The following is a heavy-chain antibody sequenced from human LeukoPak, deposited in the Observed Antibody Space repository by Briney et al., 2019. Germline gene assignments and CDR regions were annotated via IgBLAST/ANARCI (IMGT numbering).Heavy chain of an antibody. D-gene: IGHD3-16*02. CDR3: ARTLGWASSRYPFDG. J-gene: IGHJ4*02. Sequence: SETLSLTCTVPGGSISSSNYYWGWIRQPPGKGLEWIGSMYYSGNTDYNPSLKSRVTISVDTSKNQFSLKVTSVTAADTAVYYCARTLGWASSRYPFDGWGQGTLVTVSS. CDR1: GGSISSSNYY. CDR2: MYYSGNT. V-gene: IGHV4-39*01.